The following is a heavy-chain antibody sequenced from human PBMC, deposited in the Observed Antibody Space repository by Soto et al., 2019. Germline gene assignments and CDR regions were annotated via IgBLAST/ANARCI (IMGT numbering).Heavy chain of an antibody. CDR2: IIPVLDIV. J-gene: IGHJ4*02. CDR1: EGTFNSYA. Sequence: GASVKVSCKASEGTFNSYAISWVRQAPGQGLEWMGAIIPVLDIVRYAQRFQDRVTMTADKSTGTAFMELSSLKSKDTAVYYCARGMRYDTIIVWGQGTLVTLSS. V-gene: IGHV1-69*10. CDR3: ARGMRYDTIIV. D-gene: IGHD2-21*01.